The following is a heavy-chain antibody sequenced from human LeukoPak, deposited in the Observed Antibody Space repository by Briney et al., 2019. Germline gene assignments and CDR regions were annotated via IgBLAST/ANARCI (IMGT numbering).Heavy chain of an antibody. D-gene: IGHD2-21*02. CDR1: GFSFSSYS. V-gene: IGHV3-23*01. Sequence: GGSLRLSCAASGFSFSSYSMNWVRQAPGKGLEWVSTVVGSGDSTNYADSVKGRFTISRDNSKNTVYLQMSSLRAEDTAVYYCAKDRVTLKVIAPPDGFDVWGQGTMVTVSS. CDR3: AKDRVTLKVIAPPDGFDV. CDR2: VVGSGDST. J-gene: IGHJ3*01.